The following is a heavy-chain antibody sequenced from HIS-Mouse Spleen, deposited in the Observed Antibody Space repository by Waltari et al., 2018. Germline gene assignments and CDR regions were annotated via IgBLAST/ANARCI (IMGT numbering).Heavy chain of an antibody. D-gene: IGHD6-13*01. CDR3: AREIPYSSSWYDWYFDL. CDR2: IYYSGST. Sequence: QLQLQESGPGLVKPSATLSLTCPASGGSLSSSIYYWGWIRQPPGKGLEWIGSIYYSGSTYYNPSLKSRVTISVDTSKNQFSLKLSSVTAADTAVYYCAREIPYSSSWYDWYFDLWGRGTLVTVSS. J-gene: IGHJ2*01. V-gene: IGHV4-39*07. CDR1: GGSLSSSIYY.